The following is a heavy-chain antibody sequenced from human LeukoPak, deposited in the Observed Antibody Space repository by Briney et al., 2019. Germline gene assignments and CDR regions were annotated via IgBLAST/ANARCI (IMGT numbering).Heavy chain of an antibody. V-gene: IGHV1-18*01. Sequence: ASVKVSCKASGYTFSNYGLSWVRQAPGQGLEWMGRISAYNGNTNYAQKFQGRVTMTRDTSISTAYMELSRLRSDDTAVYYCAREAMVYYYDSSGKPFDYWGQGTLVTVSS. CDR3: AREAMVYYYDSSGKPFDY. J-gene: IGHJ4*02. D-gene: IGHD3-22*01. CDR1: GYTFSNYG. CDR2: ISAYNGNT.